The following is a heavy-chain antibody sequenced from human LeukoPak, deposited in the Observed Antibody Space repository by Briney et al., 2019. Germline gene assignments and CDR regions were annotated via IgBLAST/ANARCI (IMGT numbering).Heavy chain of an antibody. CDR2: ISYDGSNK. D-gene: IGHD3-22*01. J-gene: IGHJ5*02. Sequence: GGSLRLSCAASGFTFSSYAMHWVRQAPGKGLEWVAVISYDGSNKYYADSVKGRFTISRDNSKNTLYLQVNSLRAEDTAVYYCARGREYYYDTSDYRNWFDPWGQGTLVTVSS. CDR1: GFTFSSYA. V-gene: IGHV3-30-3*01. CDR3: ARGREYYYDTSDYRNWFDP.